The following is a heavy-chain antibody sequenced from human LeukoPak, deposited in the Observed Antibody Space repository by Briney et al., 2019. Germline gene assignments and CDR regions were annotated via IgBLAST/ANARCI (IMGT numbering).Heavy chain of an antibody. CDR2: INHSGST. Sequence: PSETLSLTCTVSGGSISSSSYYWSWIRQPPGKGLEWIGEINHSGSTNYNPSLKSRVTISVDTSKNQFSLKLSSVTAADTAVYYCVRDRHWTNDWVFDYWGQGTLVTVSS. CDR3: VRDRHWTNDWVFDY. D-gene: IGHD1/OR15-1a*01. CDR1: GGSISSSSYY. V-gene: IGHV4-39*07. J-gene: IGHJ4*02.